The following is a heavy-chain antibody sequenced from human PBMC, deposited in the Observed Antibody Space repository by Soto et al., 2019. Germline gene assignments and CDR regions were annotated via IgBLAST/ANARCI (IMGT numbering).Heavy chain of an antibody. CDR2: INVGNGNT. D-gene: IGHD3-10*01. CDR3: ARDKSGSGSYLY. J-gene: IGHJ4*02. Sequence: ASVKVSFKASGYTFTDYLIHWVRQAPGQGLEWMGWINVGNGNTEYSRKSRGRVTITSDTSASTAYMELNSLKSEDTAVYYCARDKSGSGSYLYWGQGTLVTVSS. V-gene: IGHV1-3*01. CDR1: GYTFTDYL.